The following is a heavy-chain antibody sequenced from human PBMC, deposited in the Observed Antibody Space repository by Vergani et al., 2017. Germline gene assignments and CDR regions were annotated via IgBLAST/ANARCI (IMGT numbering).Heavy chain of an antibody. V-gene: IGHV4-61*02. CDR2: IYTSGST. J-gene: IGHJ6*02. CDR1: GGSISSGSYY. CDR3: AGVPYSWMVRGASMDV. D-gene: IGHD3-10*01. Sequence: QVQLQESGPGLVKPSQTLSLTCTVSGGSISSGSYYWSWIRQPAGKGLEWIGRIYTSGSTNYNPSLKSRVTISVDTSKNQFSLKLSSVTAADTAVYYCAGVPYSWMVRGASMDVWGQGTTVTGSS.